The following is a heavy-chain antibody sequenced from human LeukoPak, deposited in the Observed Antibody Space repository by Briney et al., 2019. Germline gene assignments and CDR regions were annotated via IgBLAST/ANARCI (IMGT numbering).Heavy chain of an antibody. Sequence: GASVKVSCKASGYTFTGYYMHWVRQAPGQGLEWMGWINPNSGGTNYAQKFQGRVTMTRDTSISTAYMVLSRLRSDDTAVYYCAKDGGYCSGGSCYGRKSGRDFDYWGQGTLVTVSS. CDR1: GYTFTGYY. CDR2: INPNSGGT. CDR3: AKDGGYCSGGSCYGRKSGRDFDY. D-gene: IGHD2-15*01. V-gene: IGHV1-2*02. J-gene: IGHJ4*02.